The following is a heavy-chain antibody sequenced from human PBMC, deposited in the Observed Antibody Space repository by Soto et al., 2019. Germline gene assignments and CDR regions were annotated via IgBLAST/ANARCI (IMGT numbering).Heavy chain of an antibody. CDR3: ARNYDFWSGYYQSFDI. CDR2: IYYSGST. CDR1: GGSISSGGYY. J-gene: IGHJ3*02. Sequence: SETLSLTCTVSGGSISSGGYYWSWIRQHPGKGLEWIGYIYYSGSTYYNPSLKSRVTISVDTSKNQFSLKLSSVTAADTAVYYCARNYDFWSGYYQSFDIWGQGTMVTVSS. V-gene: IGHV4-31*03. D-gene: IGHD3-3*01.